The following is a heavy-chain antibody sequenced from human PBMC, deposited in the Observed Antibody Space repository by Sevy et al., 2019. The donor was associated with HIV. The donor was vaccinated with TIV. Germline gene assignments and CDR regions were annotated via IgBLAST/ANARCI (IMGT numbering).Heavy chain of an antibody. D-gene: IGHD2-21*02. CDR1: GFTVNSNY. V-gene: IGHV3-66*01. Sequence: GGSLRLSCAASGFTVNSNYMTWVRQAPGKGLEGVSVIHSDDTTYHADSVKDRFTISRDNFKNTLYLHMSSLRAEDTAVYYCARDRHIVVVTAIFDYWGQGTLVTVSS. CDR2: IHSDDTT. J-gene: IGHJ4*02. CDR3: ARDRHIVVVTAIFDY.